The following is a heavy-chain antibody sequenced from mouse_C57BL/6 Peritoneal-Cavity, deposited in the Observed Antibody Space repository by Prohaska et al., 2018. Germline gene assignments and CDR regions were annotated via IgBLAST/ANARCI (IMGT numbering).Heavy chain of an antibody. CDR2: IDPSDSYT. V-gene: IGHV1-59*01. CDR3: SSPYGDDGEDWFAY. D-gene: IGHD2-2*01. CDR1: GYTFTSYW. Sequence: QVQLQQPGAELVRPGTSVKLSCQASGYTFTSYWLHWVKQRPGQGLEWIGVIDPSDSYTNYNQKFKGKATMTVDTSSRRAYMELSSGISEDSAVYYCSSPYGDDGEDWFAYWGQGTLVTVSA. J-gene: IGHJ3*01.